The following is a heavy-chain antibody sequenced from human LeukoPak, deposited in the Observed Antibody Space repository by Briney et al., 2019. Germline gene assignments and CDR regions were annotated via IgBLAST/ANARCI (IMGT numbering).Heavy chain of an antibody. J-gene: IGHJ5*02. CDR2: IYYSGST. Sequence: SETLSLTCTVSGGSISSYYWSWIRQPPGKGLDWIGYIYYSGSTNYNPSLKSRVTISVDTSKNQFSLKLSSVTAADTAVYYCARSLLTPYYYGSGSYYNVNWFDPWGQGTLVTVSS. V-gene: IGHV4-59*01. CDR3: ARSLLTPYYYGSGSYYNVNWFDP. D-gene: IGHD3-10*01. CDR1: GGSISSYY.